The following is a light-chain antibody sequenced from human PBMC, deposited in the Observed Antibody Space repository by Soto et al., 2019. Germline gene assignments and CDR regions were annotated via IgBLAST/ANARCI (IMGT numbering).Light chain of an antibody. Sequence: IVMTQSPATLSVSPGERATLSCRASQTIDNKLAWYQQRPGQAPRLLIYGASIRATGIPARFSGSGSGTEFTLTISGLQSEDLGVYYCQQYKDSRTFGQGTNVDIK. CDR3: QQYKDSRT. CDR1: QTIDNK. J-gene: IGKJ1*01. CDR2: GAS. V-gene: IGKV3-15*01.